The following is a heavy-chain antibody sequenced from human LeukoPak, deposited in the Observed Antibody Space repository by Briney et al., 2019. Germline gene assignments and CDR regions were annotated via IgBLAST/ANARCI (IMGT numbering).Heavy chain of an antibody. Sequence: ASVKVSCKASGYTFTSYGISWVRQAPGQGLEWMGWISAYNGNTNYAQKLQGRVTMTTDTSTSTAYMELRSLRSDDTAVYYCASLYSSGWADAFDTWGQGTMVTVSS. J-gene: IGHJ3*02. CDR2: ISAYNGNT. D-gene: IGHD6-19*01. CDR3: ASLYSSGWADAFDT. CDR1: GYTFTSYG. V-gene: IGHV1-18*01.